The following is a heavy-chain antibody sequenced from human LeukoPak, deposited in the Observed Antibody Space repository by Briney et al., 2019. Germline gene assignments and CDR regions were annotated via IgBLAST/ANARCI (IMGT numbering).Heavy chain of an antibody. CDR1: GGSFSGYY. CDR3: ARGQVVVVPAATPYGMDV. V-gene: IGHV4-34*01. J-gene: IGHJ6*02. D-gene: IGHD2-2*01. CDR2: INHSGST. Sequence: SETLSLTCAVYGGSFSGYYWSWIRQPPGKGLEWIGEINHSGSTNYNPSLKSRVTISVDTSKNRFSLKLSSVTAADTAVYYCARGQVVVVPAATPYGMDVWGQGTTVTVSS.